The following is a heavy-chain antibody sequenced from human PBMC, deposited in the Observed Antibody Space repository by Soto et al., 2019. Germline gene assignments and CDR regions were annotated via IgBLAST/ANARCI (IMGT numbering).Heavy chain of an antibody. D-gene: IGHD3-10*01. Sequence: SETLSLTCTVSGGSISSSSYYWGWIRQPPGKGLEWIGYIYYSGSTNYNPSLKSRVTISVDTSKNQFSLKLSSVTAADTAVYYCARRVWFGELLSPSYYFDYWGQGTLVTVSS. J-gene: IGHJ4*02. CDR2: IYYSGST. CDR1: GGSISSSSYY. CDR3: ARRVWFGELLSPSYYFDY. V-gene: IGHV4-39*07.